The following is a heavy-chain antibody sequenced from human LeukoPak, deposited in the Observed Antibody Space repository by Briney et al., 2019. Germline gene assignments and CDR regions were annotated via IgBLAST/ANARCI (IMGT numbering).Heavy chain of an antibody. CDR2: IKHDGSEE. Sequence: GGSLRLSCVASGLSISGQWMNWVRQAPGQGLEWVANIKHDGSEEYYVDSVKGRFTVSRDDGRNSVALQMNSVRAEDTAVYYCGYTNNFYHWGQGTLVVVSS. CDR3: GYTNNFYH. CDR1: GLSISGQW. J-gene: IGHJ4*02. D-gene: IGHD3-16*02. V-gene: IGHV3-7*01.